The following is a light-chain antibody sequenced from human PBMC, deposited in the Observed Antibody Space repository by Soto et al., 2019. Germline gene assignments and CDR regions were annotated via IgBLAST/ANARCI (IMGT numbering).Light chain of an antibody. CDR2: DAS. CDR1: QSVSSD. CDR3: QQYNKWPPIT. V-gene: IGKV3-15*01. J-gene: IGKJ5*01. Sequence: EIVLTPFPAPPSFSPGERATLSCRASQSVSSDLAWYQQKPGQAPSLLIYDASTRATGVPARFSGSGSGTEFTLAISSLQSEDFAVYYCQQYNKWPPITFGQGTRLEIK.